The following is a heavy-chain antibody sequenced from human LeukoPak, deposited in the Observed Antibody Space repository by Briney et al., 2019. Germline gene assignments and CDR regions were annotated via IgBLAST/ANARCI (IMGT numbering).Heavy chain of an antibody. D-gene: IGHD2-15*01. J-gene: IGHJ3*02. Sequence: PSETLSLTCAVYGXSFSGYYWSWIRQPPGKGLEWIGEINHSGSTNYNASLKSRVTISVDTSKNQFSLKLSSVTAADTAVYYCAREEDCSGGICYLGNAFDIWGQGTMVTVSS. CDR2: INHSGST. CDR1: GXSFSGYY. V-gene: IGHV4-34*01. CDR3: AREEDCSGGICYLGNAFDI.